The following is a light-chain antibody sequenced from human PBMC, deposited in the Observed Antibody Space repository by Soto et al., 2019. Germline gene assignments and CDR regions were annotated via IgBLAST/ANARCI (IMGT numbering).Light chain of an antibody. CDR1: QSVSSTY. V-gene: IGKV3-20*01. J-gene: IGKJ4*01. Sequence: EIVLTQSPGTLSLSPGERATLSCRASQSVSSTYLAWYQQKPGQAPRLLIYGASSRATGIPDRFSGSDSGTDFTLTISRLEPEDFAVYYCQHYGSLVLTFGGGTKVEIK. CDR3: QHYGSLVLT. CDR2: GAS.